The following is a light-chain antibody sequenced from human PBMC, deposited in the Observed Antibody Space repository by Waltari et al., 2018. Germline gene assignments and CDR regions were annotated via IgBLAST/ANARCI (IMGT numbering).Light chain of an antibody. CDR3: CSKTSSTASIV. V-gene: IGLV2-14*03. CDR1: NSDIGGYNS. J-gene: IGLJ3*02. Sequence: QSALTQPASVSGSLGQSINISCSGTNSDIGGYNSVSWYQQHPGEAPKLLIFDVSTRPSGVSSRFSAFKSGTTASLTISGLQAEDEADYYCCSKTSSTASIVFGGGTTRTVL. CDR2: DVS.